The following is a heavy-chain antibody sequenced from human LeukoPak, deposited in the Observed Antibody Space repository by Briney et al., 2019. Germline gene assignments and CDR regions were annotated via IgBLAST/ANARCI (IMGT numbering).Heavy chain of an antibody. J-gene: IGHJ4*02. Sequence: SSETLSLTCTVSGYSISSGYYWGWIRQPPGKVPAWIGSIYHSGSTYYNPSLKSRVTISVDMSKNQFSLQLSSVTAADTAVYYCARDGGLAYSGEFDYWGQGTLVTVSS. CDR1: GYSISSGYY. CDR3: ARDGGLAYSGEFDY. CDR2: IYHSGST. V-gene: IGHV4-38-2*02. D-gene: IGHD2-15*01.